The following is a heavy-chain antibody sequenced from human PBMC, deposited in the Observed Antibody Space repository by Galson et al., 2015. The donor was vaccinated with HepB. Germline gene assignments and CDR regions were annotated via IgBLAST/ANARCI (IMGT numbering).Heavy chain of an antibody. V-gene: IGHV1-69*04. D-gene: IGHD3-10*01. J-gene: IGHJ4*02. CDR1: GGTFSSYT. CDR2: IIPILGIA. CDR3: ARGVYYYGSGSYYRHPHFDY. Sequence: QSGAEVKKPGASVKVSCKASGGTFSSYTISWVRQAPGQGLEWMGRIIPILGIANYAQKFQGRVTITADKSTSTAYMELSSLRSEDTAVYYCARGVYYYGSGSYYRHPHFDYWGQGTLVTVSS.